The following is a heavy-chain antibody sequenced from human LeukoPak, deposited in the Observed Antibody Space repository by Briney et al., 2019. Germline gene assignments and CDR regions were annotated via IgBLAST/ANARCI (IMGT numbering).Heavy chain of an antibody. CDR3: AKDSAPYCSSTSCYGVD. CDR1: GFTVSSNY. J-gene: IGHJ4*02. Sequence: PGGSLRLSCAASGFTVSSNYMSWVRQAPGKGLEWVSVIYSGGSTYYADSVKGRFTISRDNSKNTLYLQMNSLRAEDTAVYYCAKDSAPYCSSTSCYGVDWGQGTLVTVSS. D-gene: IGHD2-2*01. V-gene: IGHV3-53*01. CDR2: IYSGGST.